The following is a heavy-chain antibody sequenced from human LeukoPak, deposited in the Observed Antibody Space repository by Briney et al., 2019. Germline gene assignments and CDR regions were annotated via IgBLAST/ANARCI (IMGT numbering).Heavy chain of an antibody. CDR2: ITGSGGNT. CDR3: AKGPNDDSNSLFDH. Sequence: GGSLRLSCAASGFTFNRYAMSWVRQAPGKGLEWVSVITGSGGNTYHADSVKGRLTVSRDNSKNTLYLHMNSLRAEDTAVYHCAKGPNDDSNSLFDHWGQGTLVTVSS. V-gene: IGHV3-23*01. CDR1: GFTFNRYA. J-gene: IGHJ5*02. D-gene: IGHD4-11*01.